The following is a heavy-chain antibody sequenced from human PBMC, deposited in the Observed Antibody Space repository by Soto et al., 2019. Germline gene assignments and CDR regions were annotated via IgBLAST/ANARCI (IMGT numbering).Heavy chain of an antibody. D-gene: IGHD6-6*01. CDR3: ASSRAASSSSTLYYYYYGMDV. V-gene: IGHV5-51*01. J-gene: IGHJ6*02. CDR2: IYPGDSDT. CDR1: GYSFTSYW. Sequence: GESLKISCKGSGYSFTSYWIGWVRQMPGKGLEWMGIIYPGDSDTRYSPSYQGQVTISADKSISTAYLQWSSLKASDTAMYYCASSRAASSSSTLYYYYYGMDVWGQGTTVTVSS.